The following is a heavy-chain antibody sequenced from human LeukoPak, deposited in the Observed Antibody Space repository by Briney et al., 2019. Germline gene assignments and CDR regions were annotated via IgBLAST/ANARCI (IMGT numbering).Heavy chain of an antibody. D-gene: IGHD3-10*01. J-gene: IGHJ4*02. Sequence: SGGSLRLSCAASGFSFSTDVMYWVRQAPGKGLEWVSAIYGNGAGASYADSVKGRFTISRDNSKNTLYLQMDNLRPEDTALYYCAKLGVRSPAGEDYWGQGTLVTVSS. CDR2: IYGNGAGA. CDR1: GFSFSTDV. V-gene: IGHV3-23*01. CDR3: AKLGVRSPAGEDY.